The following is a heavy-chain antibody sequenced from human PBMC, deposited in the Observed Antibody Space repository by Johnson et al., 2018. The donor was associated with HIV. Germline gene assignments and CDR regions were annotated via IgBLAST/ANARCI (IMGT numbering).Heavy chain of an antibody. V-gene: IGHV3-9*01. CDR3: AKVGGYSYGES. CDR2: ISWNSGSI. Sequence: VQLVESGGGLVQPGRSLILSCAASGFRFDDYAMHWVRQAPGKGLEWVSGISWNSGSIGYVDSVKGRFTISRDNSKNTLYLQMNSLRAEDTAVYYCAKVGGYSYGESWGQGTMVTVSS. CDR1: GFRFDDYA. J-gene: IGHJ3*01. D-gene: IGHD5-18*01.